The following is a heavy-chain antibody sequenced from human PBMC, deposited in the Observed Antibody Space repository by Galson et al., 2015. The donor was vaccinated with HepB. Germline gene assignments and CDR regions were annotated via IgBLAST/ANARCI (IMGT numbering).Heavy chain of an antibody. CDR2: IFFDGKNK. D-gene: IGHD3-22*01. J-gene: IGHJ4*02. CDR3: ARGGYYDASAGFHH. CDR1: GFTFRSYG. V-gene: IGHV3-33*01. Sequence: SLRLSCAATGFTFRSYGMHWVRQAPGKGLEGVAVIFFDGKNKYYADSVKGRFTISRDNSKNTLYLQINSLRAEDTAVYYCARGGYYDASAGFHHWGQGTLVTVSS.